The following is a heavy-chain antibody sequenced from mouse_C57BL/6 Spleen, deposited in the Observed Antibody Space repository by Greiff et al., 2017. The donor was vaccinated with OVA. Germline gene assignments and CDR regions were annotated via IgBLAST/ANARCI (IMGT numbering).Heavy chain of an antibody. CDR3: ARGASITTVVATSYFDY. CDR1: GYTFTSYW. CDR2: IDPSDSYT. V-gene: IGHV1-69*01. Sequence: VQLQQPGAELVMPGASVKLSCKASGYTFTSYWMHWVKQRPGQGLEWIGEIDPSDSYTNYNQKFKGKSTLTVDKSSSTAYMQLSSLTSEDSAVYYCARGASITTVVATSYFDYWGQGTTLTVSS. J-gene: IGHJ2*01. D-gene: IGHD1-1*01.